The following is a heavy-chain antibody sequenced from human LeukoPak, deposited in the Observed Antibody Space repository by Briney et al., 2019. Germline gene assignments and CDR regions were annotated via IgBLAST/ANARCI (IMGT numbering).Heavy chain of an antibody. CDR1: GFTFSDYY. J-gene: IGHJ6*03. Sequence: GGSLRLSCAASGFTFSDYYMSWIRQAPGRGLEWVSYISSSGSTIYYADSVKGRFTISRDNAKNSLYLQMNSLRAEDTAVYYCARDVLWFGEGPDYYYIDVWGKGTTVTVSS. CDR3: ARDVLWFGEGPDYYYIDV. CDR2: ISSSGSTI. D-gene: IGHD3-10*01. V-gene: IGHV3-11*04.